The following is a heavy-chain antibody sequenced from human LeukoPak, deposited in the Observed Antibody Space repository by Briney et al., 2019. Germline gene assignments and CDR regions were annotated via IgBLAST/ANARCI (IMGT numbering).Heavy chain of an antibody. Sequence: ASVKVSCKASGYTFTNYYIHWVRQAPGQGLEWKGRINPHSGGTNYAQKLQRRVTMTRDTSISTAYMELSSLRSDDTAVYYCARDKGFVVVVPATDAFDIWGQGTMVTVSS. CDR1: GYTFTNYY. CDR2: INPHSGGT. V-gene: IGHV1-2*02. J-gene: IGHJ3*02. CDR3: ARDKGFVVVVPATDAFDI. D-gene: IGHD2-15*01.